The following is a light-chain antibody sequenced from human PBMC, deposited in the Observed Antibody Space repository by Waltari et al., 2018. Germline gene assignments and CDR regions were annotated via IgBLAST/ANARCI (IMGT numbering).Light chain of an antibody. CDR1: QSISSW. Sequence: DIQMTQSPSTLSASVGDRVTITCRASQSISSWLAWYQQKPGKAPKLLMYKASSLESGVPSRFSGSGSVTEFTLTISSLQPDDFATYYCQQYNSYSPRLTFGGGTKVEIK. J-gene: IGKJ4*01. V-gene: IGKV1-5*03. CDR2: KAS. CDR3: QQYNSYSPRLT.